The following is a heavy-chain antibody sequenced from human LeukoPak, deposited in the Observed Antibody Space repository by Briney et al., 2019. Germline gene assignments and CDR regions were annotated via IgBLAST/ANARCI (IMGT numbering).Heavy chain of an antibody. V-gene: IGHV3-23*01. J-gene: IGHJ5*02. CDR3: VKVGGSGGWYWSP. D-gene: IGHD6-19*01. Sequence: QSGGSLRLSCAASGFTFSSYAMSWVRQAPGKGLEWVSAISGSGGSTYYADSVYADSVNGRFTISRDNSKNTLFLQMNILRVEDTAVYYCVKVGGSGGWYWSPWGQGTLVTVSS. CDR2: ISGSGGST. CDR1: GFTFSSYA.